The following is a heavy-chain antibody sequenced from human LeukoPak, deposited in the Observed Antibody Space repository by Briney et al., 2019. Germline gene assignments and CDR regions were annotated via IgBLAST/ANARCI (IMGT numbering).Heavy chain of an antibody. J-gene: IGHJ3*02. V-gene: IGHV3-48*03. CDR1: GFTFKNYE. CDR2: ISGSGSSI. D-gene: IGHD3-22*01. CDR3: ARDCDSSGLDAFDI. Sequence: GGSLRLSCAASGFTFKNYEMNWVRQAPGKGLEWVSYISGSGSSIKYADSVKGRFTISRDNAKNSLYLQMSSLRVEDTAVYFCARDCDSSGLDAFDIWGQGTMVTVSS.